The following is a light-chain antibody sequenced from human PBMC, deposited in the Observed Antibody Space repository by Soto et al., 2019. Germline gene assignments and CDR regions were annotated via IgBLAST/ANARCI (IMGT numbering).Light chain of an antibody. CDR1: SGNVGGYFY. V-gene: IGLV2-14*01. Sequence: QSARTQPASVSGSPGKSIPISCIGTSGNVGGYFYVSWYQQNPVKAPKLIIYEVSNRPSGVSNRFSGSKSGNTASLTISGLQSEDEADYYCASYTSSRPYVFGSGTKVTVL. J-gene: IGLJ1*01. CDR2: EVS. CDR3: ASYTSSRPYV.